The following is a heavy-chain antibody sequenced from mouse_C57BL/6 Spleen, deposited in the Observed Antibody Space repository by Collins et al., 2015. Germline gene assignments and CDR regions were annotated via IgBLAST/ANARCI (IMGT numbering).Heavy chain of an antibody. J-gene: IGHJ3*01. V-gene: IGHV1-55*01. D-gene: IGHD1-1*01. Sequence: QVQLQQPGAELVKPGASVKMSCKASGYTFTSYWITWVKQRPGQGLEWIGDIYPGSGSTNYNEKSKSKATLTVDTSSSTAYMQLSSLTSEDSAVYYCARDYYGSSTFAYWGQGTLVTVSA. CDR2: IYPGSGST. CDR3: ARDYYGSSTFAY. CDR1: GYTFTSYW.